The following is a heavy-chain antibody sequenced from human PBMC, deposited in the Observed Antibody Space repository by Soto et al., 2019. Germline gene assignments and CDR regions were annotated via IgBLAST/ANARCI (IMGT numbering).Heavy chain of an antibody. CDR2: INTANGNR. CDR1: GYTFANYA. CDR3: ARERVESHYDFLTGSPLDI. Sequence: QVQLVQSGAEVKKPGASVKISCETSGYTFANYAIHWVRQAPGQRLEWLAGINTANGNRKFLQKSQGRVTLTREKYARTMHMEMSRLTSEPTAVYYCARERVESHYDFLTGSPLDIWGRGTMVTVSS. J-gene: IGHJ3*02. D-gene: IGHD3-9*01. V-gene: IGHV1-3*04.